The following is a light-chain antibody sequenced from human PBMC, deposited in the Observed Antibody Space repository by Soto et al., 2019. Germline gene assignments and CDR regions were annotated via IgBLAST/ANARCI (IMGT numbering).Light chain of an antibody. Sequence: DVVLTQSPLSLPVTPGEPASISCSSNHILLHRNGYNYLDWYLQKPGQSPQLLIYLGSNRASGVPDKFSGSGSGTDFTLKISRVEAEDVGVYYCMQGLQTPQITFGQGTRLEIK. CDR2: LGS. V-gene: IGKV2-28*01. CDR3: MQGLQTPQIT. CDR1: HILLHRNGYNY. J-gene: IGKJ5*01.